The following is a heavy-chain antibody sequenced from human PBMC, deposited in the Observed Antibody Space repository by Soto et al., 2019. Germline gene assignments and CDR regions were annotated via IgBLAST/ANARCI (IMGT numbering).Heavy chain of an antibody. CDR1: GYTFTSYY. V-gene: IGHV1-46*01. J-gene: IGHJ4*01. D-gene: IGHD2-15*01. CDR2: INPSGGST. Sequence: QVQLVQSGAEVKKPGASVKVSCKASGYTFTSYYMHWVRQAPGQGLEWMGIINPSGGSTSYAQKFQGRVTMTRDKATSTVYMDLRSLRSEDEAVYYCGTDRGYCRAGTGSGGPSDYWGQGTLVTVSS. CDR3: GTDRGYCRAGTGSGGPSDY.